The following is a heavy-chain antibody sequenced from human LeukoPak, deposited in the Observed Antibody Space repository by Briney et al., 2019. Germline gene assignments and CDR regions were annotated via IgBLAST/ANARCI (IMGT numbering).Heavy chain of an antibody. V-gene: IGHV6-1*01. D-gene: IGHD7-27*01. Sequence: SQTLSLTCVISGDSVSSNSVAWNWIRQSTSRGLEWLTRTYYRSKWYNEYAISVKSRITINPDTSKNQLSLQLNSVTPEDMAVYYCVREDWGSWFYWGQGTQVTVSS. CDR1: GDSVSSNSVA. J-gene: IGHJ4*02. CDR2: TYYRSKWYN. CDR3: VREDWGSWFY.